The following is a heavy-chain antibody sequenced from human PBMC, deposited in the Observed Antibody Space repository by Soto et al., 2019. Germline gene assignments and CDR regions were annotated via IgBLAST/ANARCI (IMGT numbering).Heavy chain of an antibody. CDR1: GYSFTSYW. J-gene: IGHJ6*02. CDR2: IDPSDSYT. D-gene: IGHD6-19*01. CDR3: ARLGIAVAGSYYYGMDV. V-gene: IGHV5-10-1*01. Sequence: GESLKISCKGSGYSFTSYWISWVRQMPGKGLEWMGRIDPSDSYTNYSPSFQGHVTISADKSISTAYLQWSSLKASDTAMYYCARLGIAVAGSYYYGMDVWGQGTTVTVSS.